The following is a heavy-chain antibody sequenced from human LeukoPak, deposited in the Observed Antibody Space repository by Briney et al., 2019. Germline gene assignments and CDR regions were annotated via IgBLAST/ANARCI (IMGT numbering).Heavy chain of an antibody. Sequence: GASVKVSCKASGYTFTNYYMHWVRQAPGQGLEWMGILNPSGGSTSYAQKFQGRVTMIRDTSTSTVYMELSTLRSEDTAVYYCARSHRPVGMATPRPRWEALGYLGQGTLVTVSS. V-gene: IGHV1-46*01. CDR1: GYTFTNYY. CDR3: ARSHRPVGMATPRPRWEALGY. CDR2: LNPSGGST. J-gene: IGHJ4*02. D-gene: IGHD5-24*01.